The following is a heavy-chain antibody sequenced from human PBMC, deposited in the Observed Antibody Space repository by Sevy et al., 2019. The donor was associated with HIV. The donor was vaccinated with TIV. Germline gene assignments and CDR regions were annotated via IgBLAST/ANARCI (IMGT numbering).Heavy chain of an antibody. D-gene: IGHD2-21*02. CDR1: GGSIHSDSYY. CDR3: ARFEYGDYVSHFEY. V-gene: IGHV4-39*01. Sequence: SETLSLTCTVSGGSIHSDSYYWGWIRQPPGKGLEWLGNIYYSGTTYYNPSLKRRVTISVDTSKNQFSLKLSSVTAADTAVYYCARFEYGDYVSHFEYWGQGTLVTVSS. CDR2: IYYSGTT. J-gene: IGHJ4*02.